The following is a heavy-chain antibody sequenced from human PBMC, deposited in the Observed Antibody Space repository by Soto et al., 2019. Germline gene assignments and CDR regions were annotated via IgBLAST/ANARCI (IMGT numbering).Heavy chain of an antibody. Sequence: QVQLVESGGGVVQPGRSLRLSCAASGFTFRNHAMHWVRQAPGKGLEWVVLIWYDGTSKYYADSVKGRFTISRDNSKNTLYLEMNSLRVEDTAIYYCARDQGVVIIKDHWGQGTLVTVAS. CDR3: ARDQGVVIIKDH. CDR1: GFTFRNHA. D-gene: IGHD6-6*01. J-gene: IGHJ4*02. V-gene: IGHV3-33*08. CDR2: IWYDGTSK.